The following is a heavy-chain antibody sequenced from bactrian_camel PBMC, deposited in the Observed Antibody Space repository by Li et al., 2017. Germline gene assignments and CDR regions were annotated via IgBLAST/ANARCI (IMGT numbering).Heavy chain of an antibody. CDR3: AAGALGAAWFPVICAITSNYTY. CDR1: RYAYISFC. V-gene: IGHV3S1*01. J-gene: IGHJ4*01. Sequence: HVQLVESGGGSVQAGGSLRLSCAASRYAYISFCLGWFRQAPGKEREGVTSIDRGSGSTYYDDSVKGRFTISQDNAANTLYLQMNSLKPEDTAMYYCAAGALGAAWFPVICAITSNYTYWGQGTQVTVS. D-gene: IGHD1*01. CDR2: IDRGSGST.